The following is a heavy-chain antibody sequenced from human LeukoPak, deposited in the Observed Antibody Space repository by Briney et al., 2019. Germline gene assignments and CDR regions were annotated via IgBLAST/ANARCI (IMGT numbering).Heavy chain of an antibody. V-gene: IGHV1-8*01. CDR1: GYTFTSYD. CDR2: MNPNSGNT. D-gene: IGHD3-10*01. J-gene: IGHJ4*02. CDR3: ARALLWFGEPHFDY. Sequence: ASVKVSCKASGYTFTSYDINWVRQATGQGLEWMGWMNPNSGNTGYAQKFQGRVTMTRNTPISTAYMELSSLRSEDTAVYYCARALLWFGEPHFDYWGQGTLVTVSS.